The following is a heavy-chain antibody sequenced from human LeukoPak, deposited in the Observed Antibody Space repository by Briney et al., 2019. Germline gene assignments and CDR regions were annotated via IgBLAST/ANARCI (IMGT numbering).Heavy chain of an antibody. CDR3: ARERHYYGSGEGDAFDI. V-gene: IGHV3-21*01. Sequence: GGSLRLSCAASGFTFSSYSMNWVRQAPGKGLEWVSSISSSSSYIYYADSVKGRFTISRDNAKNSLYLQMNSLRAEDTAVYYCARERHYYGSGEGDAFDIWGQGTMVTVSS. CDR2: ISSSSSYI. CDR1: GFTFSSYS. J-gene: IGHJ3*02. D-gene: IGHD3-10*01.